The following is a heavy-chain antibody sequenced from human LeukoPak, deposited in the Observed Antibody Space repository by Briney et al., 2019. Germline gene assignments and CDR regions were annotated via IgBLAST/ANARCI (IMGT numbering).Heavy chain of an antibody. J-gene: IGHJ3*02. CDR1: GYTFTSYD. CDR2: MNPNSGNT. CDR3: THSGSFLGDSFDI. Sequence: ASVKVSCKASGYTFTSYDINWVRQATGQGLEWMGWMNPNSGNTGYAQKFQGRVTMTRNTSISTAYMELSSLRSEDTAVYYCTHSGSFLGDSFDIWGQGTMVTVSS. D-gene: IGHD1-26*01. V-gene: IGHV1-8*01.